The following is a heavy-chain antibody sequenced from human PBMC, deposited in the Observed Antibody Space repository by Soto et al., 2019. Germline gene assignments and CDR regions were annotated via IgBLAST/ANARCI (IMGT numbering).Heavy chain of an antibody. CDR2: TSAYNGNT. D-gene: IGHD2-2*01. CDR1: GYTFTSYG. CDR3: ATRGSRGAYFDY. V-gene: IGHV1-18*01. Sequence: QGQLVQSGAEVKKPGASVKVSCKASGYTFTSYGISWVRQAPGQGLEWMGWTSAYNGNTNYAQNLQGRVTMTTDTPTSTAYMELRSLRPDDTAVYYCATRGSRGAYFDYWGQGTLVTVSS. J-gene: IGHJ4*02.